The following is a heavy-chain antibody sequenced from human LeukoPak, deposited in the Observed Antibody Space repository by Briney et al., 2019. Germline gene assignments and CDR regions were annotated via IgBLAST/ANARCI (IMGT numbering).Heavy chain of an antibody. CDR2: ISYDGSNK. V-gene: IGHV3-30*18. CDR3: AKLSLTGLSFDY. CDR1: GFTFSSYG. J-gene: IGHJ4*02. Sequence: GGSLRLSCGASGFTFSSYGMHWVRQAPGKGLEWVAVISYDGSNKYYADSVKGRFTISRDNSKDTLYLQMNSLRAEDTAVYYCAKLSLTGLSFDYWGQGTLVTVSS. D-gene: IGHD1-20*01.